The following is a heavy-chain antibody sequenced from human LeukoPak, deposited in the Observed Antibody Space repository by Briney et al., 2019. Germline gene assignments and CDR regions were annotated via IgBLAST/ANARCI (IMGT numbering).Heavy chain of an antibody. CDR1: GYSFTSYW. Sequence: GESLRISCKGSGYSFTSYWISWVRQMPGKGLEWMGRIDPSDSYTNYSPSFQGHVTISADKSISTAYLQWSSLKASDTAMYCCARHAPLVRGVIYYFDHWGQGTLVTVSS. CDR2: IDPSDSYT. D-gene: IGHD3-10*01. CDR3: ARHAPLVRGVIYYFDH. J-gene: IGHJ4*02. V-gene: IGHV5-10-1*01.